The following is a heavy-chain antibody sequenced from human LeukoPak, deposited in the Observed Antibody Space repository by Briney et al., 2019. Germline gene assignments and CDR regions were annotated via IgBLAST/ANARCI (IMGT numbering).Heavy chain of an antibody. Sequence: SETLSLTCTVSGGSISSGGYYWSWIRQHPGKGLEWIGYIYYSGSTYYNPSLKSRVTISVDTSKNQFSLKLSSATAADTAVYYCARNDFWSGYFDYGMDVRGQGTTVTVSS. CDR3: ARNDFWSGYFDYGMDV. CDR2: IYYSGST. CDR1: GGSISSGGYY. V-gene: IGHV4-31*03. D-gene: IGHD3-3*01. J-gene: IGHJ6*02.